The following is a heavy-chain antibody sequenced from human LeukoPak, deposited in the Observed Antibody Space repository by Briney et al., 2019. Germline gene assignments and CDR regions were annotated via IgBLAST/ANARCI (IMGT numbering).Heavy chain of an antibody. D-gene: IGHD1-20*01. J-gene: IGHJ5*02. CDR1: GFTFSGYY. V-gene: IGHV1-46*01. CDR2: INPSDGST. CDR3: ARDGLQTRYSWNDEGRKNWFDP. Sequence: ASVKVSCKASGFTFSGYYMQWVRQVPGQGLEWMGIINPSDGSTRYAQNLQGRVTMTGDTSTNTVYMELSSLTSDDTAVYYCARDGLQTRYSWNDEGRKNWFDPWGQGTLVTVFS.